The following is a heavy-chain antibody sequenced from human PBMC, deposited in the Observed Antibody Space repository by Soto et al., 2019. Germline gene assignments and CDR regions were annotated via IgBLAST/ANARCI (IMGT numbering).Heavy chain of an antibody. V-gene: IGHV3-23*01. CDR2: ISGSGGST. D-gene: IGHD3-22*01. Sequence: GGSLRLSCAASGFTFSSYAMSWVRQAPGKGLEWVSAISGSGGSTYYADSVKGRFTISRDNSKNTLYLQMNSLRAEDTAVYYCAKAEGNDDSSGYYYYYYYGMDVWGQGTTVTVSS. CDR1: GFTFSSYA. CDR3: AKAEGNDDSSGYYYYYYYGMDV. J-gene: IGHJ6*02.